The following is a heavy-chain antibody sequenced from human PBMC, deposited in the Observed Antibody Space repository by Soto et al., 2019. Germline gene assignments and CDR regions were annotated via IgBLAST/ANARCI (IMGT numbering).Heavy chain of an antibody. J-gene: IGHJ3*01. CDR2: IWHDGSQK. CDR3: EGRDEPFHV. Sequence: QVQLVESGGGVVKPERSLRLSCVATGLTFSNYGIHWVRQAPGRGLEWVAVIWHDGSQKYYADSVRGRFTISRDNSKNTVYLQMNSLRAEDTAVYYCEGRDEPFHVWGQGTMVTVSS. CDR1: GLTFSNYG. V-gene: IGHV3-33*01.